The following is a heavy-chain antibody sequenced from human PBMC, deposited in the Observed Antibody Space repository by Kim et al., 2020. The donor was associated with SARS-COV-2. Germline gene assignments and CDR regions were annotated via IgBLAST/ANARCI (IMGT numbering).Heavy chain of an antibody. J-gene: IGHJ4*02. CDR2: IYYSGST. CDR1: GGSTSGYY. V-gene: IGHV4-59*01. D-gene: IGHD6-13*01. Sequence: SETLSLTCTVSGGSTSGYYWSWIRQPPGEGLEWIGYIYYSGSTNYNPSLKSRVTISIDTSKNQFSLKVRSVTAADTVVYYCARGHRAGAGHLDSWGQGALGTVSS. CDR3: ARGHRAGAGHLDS.